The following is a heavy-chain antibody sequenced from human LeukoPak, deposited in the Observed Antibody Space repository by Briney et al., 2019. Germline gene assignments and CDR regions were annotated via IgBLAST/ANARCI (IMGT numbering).Heavy chain of an antibody. Sequence: GGSLRLSCAASGFTFSSYAMSWVRQAPGKGLEWVSAISGSGGSTYYADSVKGRFTISRDNSKNTLYLQMNGLRAEDTAVYYCAKFGCGGDCYSDAFDIWGQGTMVTVSS. J-gene: IGHJ3*02. CDR3: AKFGCGGDCYSDAFDI. D-gene: IGHD2-21*02. CDR1: GFTFSSYA. CDR2: ISGSGGST. V-gene: IGHV3-23*01.